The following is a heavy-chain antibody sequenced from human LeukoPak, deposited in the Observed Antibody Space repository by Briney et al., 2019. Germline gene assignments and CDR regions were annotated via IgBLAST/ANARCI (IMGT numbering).Heavy chain of an antibody. CDR2: IHLSGRT. CDR1: GGSITTTNW. Sequence: PSETLSLSCGVSGGSITTTNWWSWVRQPPGQGLEWIGEIHLSGRTNYNPSLNSRVTLALDTSKNHLSLSLTSVTAADTAVYYCSRENGAFSPFGYWGQGTLVTVPS. J-gene: IGHJ4*02. CDR3: SRENGAFSPFGY. V-gene: IGHV4-4*02. D-gene: IGHD2-8*01.